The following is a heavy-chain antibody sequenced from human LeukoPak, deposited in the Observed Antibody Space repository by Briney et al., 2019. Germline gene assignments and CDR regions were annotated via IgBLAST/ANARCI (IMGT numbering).Heavy chain of an antibody. CDR2: XSGSGSST. Sequence: XGSXXLSXXASGXTFSXXAMSWXRXXPGXXXXGXSSXSGSGSSTYYADSVKGRFTISRDNPKNTLSLQVSSLRAEDTAIYYCAKGLKTAVGPYKGYHYYMDVWGKGTTVTVSS. CDR1: GXTFSXXA. D-gene: IGHD5-18*01. V-gene: IGHV3-23*01. CDR3: AKGLKTAVGPYKGYHYYMDV. J-gene: IGHJ6*03.